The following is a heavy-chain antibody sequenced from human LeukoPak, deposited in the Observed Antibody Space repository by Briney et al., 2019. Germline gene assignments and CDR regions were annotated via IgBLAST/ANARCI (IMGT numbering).Heavy chain of an antibody. J-gene: IGHJ6*03. CDR3: TREGYMDV. Sequence: SETLSLTYTVSGGSISGTSHYWGWVRQSPGKGLDWIGSIYYTGSTYYNPSLKSRVTISVDTSKNQFSLEVSSVTAADTAVYYCTREGYMDVWGKGTTVTVSS. CDR1: GGSISGTSHY. CDR2: IYYTGST. V-gene: IGHV4-39*07.